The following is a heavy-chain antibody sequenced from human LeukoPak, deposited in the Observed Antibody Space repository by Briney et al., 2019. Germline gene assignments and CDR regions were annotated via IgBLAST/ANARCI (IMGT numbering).Heavy chain of an antibody. CDR2: ISAYNGNT. CDR1: GYTFTSYG. V-gene: IGHV1-18*01. J-gene: IGHJ4*02. Sequence: ASVKVSCKASGYTFTSYGISWVRQAPGQGLEWMGWISAYNGNTNYAQKLQGRVTMTTDTSTSTAYMELRSLRSDDTAVYYCARDVYDFWSGYYTWYSDYWGQGTLVTVSS. CDR3: ARDVYDFWSGYYTWYSDY. D-gene: IGHD3-3*01.